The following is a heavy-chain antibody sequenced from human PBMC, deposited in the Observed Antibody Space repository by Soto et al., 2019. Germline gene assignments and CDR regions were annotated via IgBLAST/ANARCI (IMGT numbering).Heavy chain of an antibody. CDR2: ISAYNGNI. CDR3: ARSGISGNLRVVDS. J-gene: IGHJ4*02. CDR1: AYTFTNYG. Sequence: QVQLVQSGGEVKKPGASVKVSCKASAYTFTNYGISWVRQAPGQGLEWMGWISAYNGNINYAQKFRGRVTMTTDTSTSSAFLEGRSLRSDEAAVYYCARSGISGNLRVVDSWGQGTLVTGSS. V-gene: IGHV1-18*01. D-gene: IGHD1-7*01.